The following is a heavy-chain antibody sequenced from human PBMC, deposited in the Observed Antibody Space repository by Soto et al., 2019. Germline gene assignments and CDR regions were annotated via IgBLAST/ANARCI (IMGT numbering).Heavy chain of an antibody. J-gene: IGHJ4*02. Sequence: QVQLQESGPGLVKPSETLSLTCTVSGGSISSYYWSWFRQPPGKGLEWIGYIYYSGSTNYNPSLKYRLTLSVDTSKNQFALKLSSVTAADTAVYYCARRWGPTFDFWGQGTLVTVSS. CDR2: IYYSGST. V-gene: IGHV4-59*01. D-gene: IGHD1-26*01. CDR1: GGSISSYY. CDR3: ARRWGPTFDF.